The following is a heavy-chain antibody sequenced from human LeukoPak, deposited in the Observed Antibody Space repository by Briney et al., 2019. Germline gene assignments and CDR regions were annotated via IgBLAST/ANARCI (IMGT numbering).Heavy chain of an antibody. CDR1: GFTVSKYW. Sequence: SGGSLRLSCAASGFTVSKYWMHWVRQTPGKGLVWVSRINSGGSSTSYADSVKGRFTISRDDAKNTLYLQMNSLRAEDTAVYYCARLMFSGSGSYNWFDPWGQGTLVTVSS. CDR3: ARLMFSGSGSYNWFDP. D-gene: IGHD3-10*01. V-gene: IGHV3-74*01. J-gene: IGHJ5*02. CDR2: INSGGSST.